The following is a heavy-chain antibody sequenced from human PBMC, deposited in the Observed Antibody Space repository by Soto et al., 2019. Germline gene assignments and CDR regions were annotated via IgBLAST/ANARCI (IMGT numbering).Heavy chain of an antibody. Sequence: PGGSLRLSCAVSGFTFSSYWMSWVRQAPGRGLEWVANIKQDGSEKYYVDPVKGRFTVSRDNAKNSLYLQMNSLRAEDTAVYYCARDSGVVVPAAIVPDYYFDYWGQGTLLTVSS. J-gene: IGHJ4*02. V-gene: IGHV3-7*03. CDR3: ARDSGVVVPAAIVPDYYFDY. CDR1: GFTFSSYW. CDR2: IKQDGSEK. D-gene: IGHD2-2*01.